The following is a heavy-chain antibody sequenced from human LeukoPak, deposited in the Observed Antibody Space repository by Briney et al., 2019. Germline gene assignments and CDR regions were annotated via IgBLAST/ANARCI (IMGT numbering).Heavy chain of an antibody. D-gene: IGHD2-15*01. V-gene: IGHV1-2*06. Sequence: ASVKVSCKASGYTFTGYYMHWVRQAPGQGLEWMGRINPNSGGTNYAQKFQGRVTMTRDTSISTAYMELRRLRSDDTAVYYCARLRAPVAATAVDAFDIWGQGTMVTVSS. J-gene: IGHJ3*02. CDR2: INPNSGGT. CDR3: ARLRAPVAATAVDAFDI. CDR1: GYTFTGYY.